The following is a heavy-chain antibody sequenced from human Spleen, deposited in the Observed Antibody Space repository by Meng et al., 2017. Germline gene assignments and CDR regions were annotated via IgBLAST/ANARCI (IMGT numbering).Heavy chain of an antibody. V-gene: IGHV3-15*01. Sequence: GESLKISCAASGFYFNNAWMSWVRQAPGKGLEWVGRIKSNTDGGTAEYAAPVTGRFTISRDDSKNMFYLQMNSLKSEDTAVYYCTGHIDYWGHGTLVTVSS. J-gene: IGHJ4*01. CDR3: TGHIDY. CDR1: GFYFNNAW. CDR2: IKSNTDGGTA.